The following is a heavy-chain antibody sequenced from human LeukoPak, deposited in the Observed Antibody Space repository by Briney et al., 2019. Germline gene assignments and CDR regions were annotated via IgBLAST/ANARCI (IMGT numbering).Heavy chain of an antibody. Sequence: ASVKVSCKASGYTFTSYDINWVRQAPGQGLEWVGLINPTGTSSWSAQKFQGRVTLTRDMSTSTDYMELSSLRSEDTAVYYCARDNSLQDMAWWFDPWGQGTLVTVSS. CDR2: INPTGTSS. D-gene: IGHD5-24*01. V-gene: IGHV1-46*01. CDR3: ARDNSLQDMAWWFDP. J-gene: IGHJ5*02. CDR1: GYTFTSYD.